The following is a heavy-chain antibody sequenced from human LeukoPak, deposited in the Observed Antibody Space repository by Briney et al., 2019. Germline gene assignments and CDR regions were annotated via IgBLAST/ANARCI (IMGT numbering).Heavy chain of an antibody. CDR2: IRYDGSNK. Sequence: GGSLRLSCAASGFTFSSYGMHWVRQAPGRGLEWVAFIRYDGSNKYYADSVKGRFTISRDNSKNTLYLQMNSLRAEDTAVYYCAKRYDYVWGSPLPIDYWGQGTLVTVSS. V-gene: IGHV3-30*02. J-gene: IGHJ4*02. D-gene: IGHD3-16*01. CDR1: GFTFSSYG. CDR3: AKRYDYVWGSPLPIDY.